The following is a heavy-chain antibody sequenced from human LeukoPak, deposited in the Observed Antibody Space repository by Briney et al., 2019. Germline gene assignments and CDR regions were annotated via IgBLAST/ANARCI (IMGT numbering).Heavy chain of an antibody. D-gene: IGHD3-9*01. J-gene: IGHJ4*02. CDR1: GFTFSSYS. V-gene: IGHV3-21*01. Sequence: GGSLRLSCAAPGFTFSSYSMNWVRQAPGKGLEWVSSIRSSGSYIYYADSVKGRFTISRDNAKNSLYLQMNSLRAEDTAVYYCARVSYDILTGYSYIDYWGQGTLVTVSS. CDR2: IRSSGSYI. CDR3: ARVSYDILTGYSYIDY.